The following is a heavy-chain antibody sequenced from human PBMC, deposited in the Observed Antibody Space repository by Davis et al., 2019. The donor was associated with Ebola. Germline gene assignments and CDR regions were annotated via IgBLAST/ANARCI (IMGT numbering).Heavy chain of an antibody. CDR2: ISYDGSDT. J-gene: IGHJ4*02. CDR1: GFTFSDHG. D-gene: IGHD6-19*01. CDR3: AKGGEQAVAGLDY. Sequence: GESLKISCAASGFTFSDHGMHWVRQAPGKGLEWVTVISYDGSDTYYADSVKGRFTISRDNSKNTLYLQMNSLRAEDTAVYYCAKGGEQAVAGLDYWGQGTLVTVSS. V-gene: IGHV3-30*18.